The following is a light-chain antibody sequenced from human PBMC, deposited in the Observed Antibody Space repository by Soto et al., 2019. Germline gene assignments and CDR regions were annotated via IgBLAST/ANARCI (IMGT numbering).Light chain of an antibody. V-gene: IGKV3-11*01. CDR1: QSVSSN. J-gene: IGKJ5*01. Sequence: EIVMTQSPATLSVSPGERATLSCRASQSVSSNLAWYQQKPGHXPRLLIYDASNRATGIPARFSGSXXGTDVTLPISSLEPEDFAVYYCQQRSNWPLITVGQGTRLEI. CDR2: DAS. CDR3: QQRSNWPLIT.